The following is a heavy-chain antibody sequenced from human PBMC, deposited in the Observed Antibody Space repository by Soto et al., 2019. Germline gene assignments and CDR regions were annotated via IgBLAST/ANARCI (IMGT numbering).Heavy chain of an antibody. CDR1: GFTFSSYG. V-gene: IGHV3-30*18. Sequence: QVQLVESGGGVVQPGRSLRLSCAASGFTFSSYGMHWVRQAPGKGLEWVAVISYDGSNKYYADSVKGRFTISRDNSKNTLYLQMNSLRAEDTAVYYCAKGARYSSSWLSFDYXGXXTXXXVSS. J-gene: IGHJ4*01. D-gene: IGHD6-13*01. CDR3: AKGARYSSSWLSFDY. CDR2: ISYDGSNK.